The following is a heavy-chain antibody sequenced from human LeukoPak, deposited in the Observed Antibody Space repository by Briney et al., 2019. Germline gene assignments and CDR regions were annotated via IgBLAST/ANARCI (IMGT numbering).Heavy chain of an antibody. CDR1: GGSFSGYY. J-gene: IGHJ6*02. Sequence: PSETLSLTCAVYGGSFSGYYWSWIRQPPGKGLEWTGEINHSGSTNYNPSLKSRVTISVDTSKNQFSLKLSSVTAADTAVYYCARLQKKGVIGAYYYGMDVWGQGTTVTVSS. D-gene: IGHD3-22*01. CDR2: INHSGST. V-gene: IGHV4-34*01. CDR3: ARLQKKGVIGAYYYGMDV.